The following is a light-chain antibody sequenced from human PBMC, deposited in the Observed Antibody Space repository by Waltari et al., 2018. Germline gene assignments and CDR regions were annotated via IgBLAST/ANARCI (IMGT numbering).Light chain of an antibody. Sequence: EIVMTQSPASLSVSPGDRVTLSCRASQSVGTSLAWYQQRPGRAPRLLVYRASTRASDIPARFSGSGSGTDFTLSISTLQSEDFAVYYCQHRSTWPPTFGGGTNVVL. CDR1: QSVGTS. V-gene: IGKV3-15*01. CDR2: RAS. J-gene: IGKJ4*01. CDR3: QHRSTWPPT.